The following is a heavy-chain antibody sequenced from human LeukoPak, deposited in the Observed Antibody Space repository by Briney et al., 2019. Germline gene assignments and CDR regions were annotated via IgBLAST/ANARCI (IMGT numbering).Heavy chain of an antibody. CDR2: IYHSGST. J-gene: IGHJ4*02. CDR3: ARSTRGYNYGAFDY. Sequence: PSETLSLTCAVSGGSISSSNWWSWVRQPPGKGLEWIGEIYHSGSTNYNPSLKSRVTISVDKSKNQFSLKLSSVTAADTAVYYCARSTRGYNYGAFDYWGQGTLVTVSS. V-gene: IGHV4-4*02. D-gene: IGHD5-18*01. CDR1: GGSISSSNW.